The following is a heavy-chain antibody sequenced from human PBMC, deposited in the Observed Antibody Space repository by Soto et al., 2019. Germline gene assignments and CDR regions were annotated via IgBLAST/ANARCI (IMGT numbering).Heavy chain of an antibody. CDR3: AKPYYYDSSGPSPFDY. D-gene: IGHD3-22*01. CDR1: GFTFSSYG. CDR2: ISYDGSNK. V-gene: IGHV3-30*18. Sequence: GGSLRLSCAASGFTFSSYGMHWVRQAPGKGLEWVAVISYDGSNKYYADSVKGRFTISRDNSKNTLYLQMNSLRAEDTAVYYCAKPYYYDSSGPSPFDYWGQGTLVTVSS. J-gene: IGHJ4*02.